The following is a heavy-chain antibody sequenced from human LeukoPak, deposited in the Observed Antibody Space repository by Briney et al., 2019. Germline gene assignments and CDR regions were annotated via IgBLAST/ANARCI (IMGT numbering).Heavy chain of an antibody. D-gene: IGHD1-26*01. CDR1: GFTFSTYA. Sequence: GGSLRLSCAASGFTFSTYAMSWVRQAPGKGLEWVSAITAGGATIYCADSVKGRFTVSRDNSKNTLYLQINSLRAEDTAVYYCAKDSGGTYFYYYYYMDVWGKGTTVTVSS. CDR3: AKDSGGTYFYYYYYMDV. V-gene: IGHV3-23*01. CDR2: ITAGGATI. J-gene: IGHJ6*03.